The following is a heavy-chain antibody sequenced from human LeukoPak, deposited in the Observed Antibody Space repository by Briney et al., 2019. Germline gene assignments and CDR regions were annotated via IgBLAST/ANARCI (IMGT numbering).Heavy chain of an antibody. CDR1: EFTVSSNY. CDR2: IYSGGST. D-gene: IGHD6-13*01. CDR3: ARDASSSGDY. J-gene: IGHJ4*02. V-gene: IGHV3-53*01. Sequence: GGSLRLSCAASEFTVSSNYMSWVRQGPGKGLEWVSVIYSGGSTYYADSVKGRFTISRDNSKNTLYLQMNSLRAEDTAVYYCARDASSSGDYWGQGTLVTVSS.